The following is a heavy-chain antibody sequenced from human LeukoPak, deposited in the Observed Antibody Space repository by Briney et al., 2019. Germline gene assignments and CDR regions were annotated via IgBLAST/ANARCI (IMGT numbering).Heavy chain of an antibody. Sequence: GESLKISCKGSGYSFTSYWIGWVRQMPGKGLEWMGIIYPGDSDTRYSPSFQGQVTISADKSISTAYLQWSSLKASDTAMYYCARTLSIAAQYMDVWGKGTTVTVSS. J-gene: IGHJ6*03. D-gene: IGHD6-6*01. CDR2: IYPGDSDT. CDR1: GYSFTSYW. V-gene: IGHV5-51*01. CDR3: ARTLSIAAQYMDV.